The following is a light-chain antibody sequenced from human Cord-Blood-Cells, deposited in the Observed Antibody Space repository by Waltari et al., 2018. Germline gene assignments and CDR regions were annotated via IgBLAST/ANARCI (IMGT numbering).Light chain of an antibody. J-gene: IGLJ3*02. CDR3: QVWDSSSDHRV. V-gene: IGLV3-21*03. Sequence: SYVLTQPPWVSAAPGKPARITCRGNNIGSKSEHWYQQKPGQAPVLVVDDDSDRPTGITGRFTGPNSGNTATLTVSMVEAGDEADYYCQVWDSSSDHRVFGGGTKLTVL. CDR2: DDS. CDR1: NIGSKS.